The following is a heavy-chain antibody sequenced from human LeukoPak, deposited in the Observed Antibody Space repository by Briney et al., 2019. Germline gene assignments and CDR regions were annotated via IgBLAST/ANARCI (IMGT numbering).Heavy chain of an antibody. CDR2: ISYDGSNK. CDR3: ESLRRGYRNRVDP. Sequence: PGGSLRLSCAASGFTFSSYAMHWVRQAPGKGLEWVAVISYDGSNKYYADSVKGRFTISRDNAKNSLYLQMNSLRAEDTAVYYCESLRRGYRNRVDPWGQGTLVTVSS. V-gene: IGHV3-30*04. J-gene: IGHJ5*02. CDR1: GFTFSSYA. D-gene: IGHD5-18*01.